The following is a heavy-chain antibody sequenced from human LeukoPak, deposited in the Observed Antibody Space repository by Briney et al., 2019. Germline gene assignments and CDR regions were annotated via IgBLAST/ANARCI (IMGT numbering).Heavy chain of an antibody. CDR3: ARGYCSGGSCYSYYYYNYMDV. Sequence: PSETLSLTCAVYDGSFSGYYWSWIRQPPGKGLEWIGEINHSGSTNYNPSLKSRVTISLDTSKSQFSLKVRYVTAADTAVYYCARGYCSGGSCYSYYYYNYMDVWGKGTTVTVSS. J-gene: IGHJ6*03. D-gene: IGHD2-15*01. CDR1: DGSFSGYY. V-gene: IGHV4-34*01. CDR2: INHSGST.